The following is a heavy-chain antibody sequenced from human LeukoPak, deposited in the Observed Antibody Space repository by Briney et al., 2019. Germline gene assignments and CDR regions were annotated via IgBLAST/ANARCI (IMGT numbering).Heavy chain of an antibody. CDR3: VRGGTGYGNFDY. V-gene: IGHV3-74*01. J-gene: IGHJ4*02. Sequence: GGSLRLSCAASGFTFSSYWMHWVRQAPGKGLVWVSHIYTGATYYADSVKGRFTISRDNAKNTLYLQLNSLRAEDTAVYYCVRGGTGYGNFDYWGQGTLVTVSS. D-gene: IGHD3/OR15-3a*01. CDR1: GFTFSSYW. CDR2: IYTGAT.